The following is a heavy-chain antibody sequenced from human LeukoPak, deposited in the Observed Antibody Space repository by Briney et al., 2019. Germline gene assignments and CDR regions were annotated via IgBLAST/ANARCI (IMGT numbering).Heavy chain of an antibody. J-gene: IGHJ4*02. CDR3: ARDRTVAGTRVPFDY. Sequence: SVKVSCKASGGTFSSYAISGVRQAPGQGLEWTGRIIPILGIANYAQKFQGRVTITSDKSTSTAYMELSSLRSEDTAVYYCARDRTVAGTRVPFDYWGQGTLVTVSS. V-gene: IGHV1-69*04. D-gene: IGHD6-19*01. CDR1: GGTFSSYA. CDR2: IIPILGIA.